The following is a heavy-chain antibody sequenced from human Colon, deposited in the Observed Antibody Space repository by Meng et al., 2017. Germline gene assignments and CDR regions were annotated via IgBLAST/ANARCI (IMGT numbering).Heavy chain of an antibody. CDR2: INSDESSI. J-gene: IGHJ4*02. CDR3: ARDGGHRGDY. V-gene: IGHV3-74*01. Sequence: EVQLLESGGGLVQPGGSLRLSCAASGFTFSNYAMTWVRQTPGKGLEWVSRINSDESSISYADSVKGRFTISRDNAKNTLYLQMNSLRAEDTAVYYCARDGGHRGDYWGQGTLVTVSS. CDR1: GFTFSNYA. D-gene: IGHD2-15*01.